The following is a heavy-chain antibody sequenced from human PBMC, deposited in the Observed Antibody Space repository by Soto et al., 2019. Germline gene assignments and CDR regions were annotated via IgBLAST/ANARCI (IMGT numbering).Heavy chain of an antibody. V-gene: IGHV4-61*01. CDR1: GVSVSSGSYY. Sequence: SETLSLTCTFSGVSVSSGSYYWSWIRQSPGKGLEWIGYIFYSGSTNYNPSLKSRVTISMDTSKNQFSLKVTSVTAADTAVYYCTRDKNYYDSSGFRYYGMDVWGQGTTVT. CDR3: TRDKNYYDSSGFRYYGMDV. J-gene: IGHJ6*02. CDR2: IFYSGST. D-gene: IGHD3-22*01.